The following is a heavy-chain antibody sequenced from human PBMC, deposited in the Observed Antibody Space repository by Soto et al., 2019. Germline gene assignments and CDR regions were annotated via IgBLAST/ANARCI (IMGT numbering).Heavy chain of an antibody. CDR1: GGSISSYY. D-gene: IGHD2-2*02. V-gene: IGHV4-59*01. J-gene: IGHJ5*02. CDR3: ARLYCSSTSCYTGWFDP. Sequence: SETLSLTCTVSGGSISSYYWSWIRQPPGKGLEWIGYIYYSGSTNYNPSLKSRVTISVGTSKNQFSLKLSSVTAADTAVYYCARLYCSSTSCYTGWFDPWGQGTLVTVSS. CDR2: IYYSGST.